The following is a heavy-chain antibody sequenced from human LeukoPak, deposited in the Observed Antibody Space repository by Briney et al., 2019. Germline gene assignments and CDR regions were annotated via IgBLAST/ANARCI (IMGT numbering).Heavy chain of an antibody. CDR2: ISSSGSTI. D-gene: IGHD5-12*01. Sequence: GGSLRLSCAASGFTFSNAWMSWIRQAPGKGLEWVSYISSSGSTIYYADSVKGRFTISRDNAKNSLYLQMNSLRAEDTAVYYCARGTLVATVPGFDYWGQGTLVTVSS. V-gene: IGHV3-11*01. CDR1: GFTFSNAW. CDR3: ARGTLVATVPGFDY. J-gene: IGHJ4*02.